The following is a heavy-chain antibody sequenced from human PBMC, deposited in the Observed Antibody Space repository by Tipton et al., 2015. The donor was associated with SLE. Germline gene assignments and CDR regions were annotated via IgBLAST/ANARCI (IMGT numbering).Heavy chain of an antibody. CDR2: LSYDENNK. Sequence: SLRLSCAASGFTFTKYVMRWVRQAPGKGLEWVADLSYDENNKYYADSVKGRFTISRDVSKNTVYYCARDRMDYGSGWITDGLGVWGQGTMGTVSS. J-gene: IGHJ3*01. CDR1: GFTFTKYV. D-gene: IGHD6-19*01. V-gene: IGHV3-30*03. CDR3: GLGV.